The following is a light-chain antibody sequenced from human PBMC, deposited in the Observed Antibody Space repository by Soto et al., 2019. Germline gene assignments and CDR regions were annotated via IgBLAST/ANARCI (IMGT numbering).Light chain of an antibody. CDR2: GAS. J-gene: IGKJ1*01. Sequence: EIVLTQSPGTLSLSLGERATLSCRASQSVTTNMAWYQQKPGQAPRLLIYGASTRATGIPARFSGSGSGTDFTLTISSLQSEDFAVYYCQQYNNWPPWTFGQGTKVDIK. V-gene: IGKV3-15*01. CDR1: QSVTTN. CDR3: QQYNNWPPWT.